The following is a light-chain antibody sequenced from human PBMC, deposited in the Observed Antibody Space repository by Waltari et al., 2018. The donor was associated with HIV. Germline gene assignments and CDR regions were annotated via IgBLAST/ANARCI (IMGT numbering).Light chain of an antibody. CDR2: KTS. CDR3: MQALQASS. Sequence: DIVMTQSPASLPVTPGEAASISCRSSQTLLYSDGYKYLYWYQQKPGQSPRLLIYKTSNRASGVSDRFSGSASGTDFTLRISRVEAEYVGVYYCMQALQASSFGQGTKLEIK. V-gene: IGKV2-28*01. CDR1: QTLLYSDGYKY. J-gene: IGKJ2*01.